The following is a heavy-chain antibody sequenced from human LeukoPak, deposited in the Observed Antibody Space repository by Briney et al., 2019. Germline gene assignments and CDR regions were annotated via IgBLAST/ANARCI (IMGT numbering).Heavy chain of an antibody. CDR2: INAGNGNT. CDR1: GYTFTSYA. Sequence: GASVKVSCKASGYTFTSYAMHWVRQAPGQRLEWMGWINAGNGNTKYSQKFQGRVTITRDTSASTAYMELSSLRSEDTAVYYCARVEWLPGNAFDIWGQGTMVIVSS. J-gene: IGHJ3*02. D-gene: IGHD5-24*01. V-gene: IGHV1-3*01. CDR3: ARVEWLPGNAFDI.